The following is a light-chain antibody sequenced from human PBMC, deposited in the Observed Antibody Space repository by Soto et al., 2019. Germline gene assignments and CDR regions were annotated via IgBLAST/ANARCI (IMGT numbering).Light chain of an antibody. CDR2: GAS. J-gene: IGKJ4*01. Sequence: EIVMTLSPATLSVSPGERATLSCRASQSVSSNLAWYQQKPGQAPRLLIYGASTRATGIPARFSGSGSGTEFTLTISSLQSEDFAVYYCQQYNNWPLTFAGGTKVDIK. V-gene: IGKV3-15*01. CDR3: QQYNNWPLT. CDR1: QSVSSN.